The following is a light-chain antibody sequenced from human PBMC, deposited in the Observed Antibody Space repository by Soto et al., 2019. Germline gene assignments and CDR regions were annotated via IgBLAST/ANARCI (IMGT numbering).Light chain of an antibody. V-gene: IGKV1-33*01. Sequence: DIPMTQSPSSLSASVGDRVTITCQASHDLSNCLNWYQQKPGKAPKLLIYDAFNSETGVPSRFSGSGSGTDFTFTISSLQPEDIATYYCQQYENLPLSFGPGTKVDIK. CDR2: DAF. J-gene: IGKJ3*01. CDR1: HDLSNC. CDR3: QQYENLPLS.